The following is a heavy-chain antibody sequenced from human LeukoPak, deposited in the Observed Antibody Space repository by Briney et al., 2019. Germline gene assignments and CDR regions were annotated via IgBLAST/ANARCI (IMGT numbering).Heavy chain of an antibody. CDR1: GGSISSYY. D-gene: IGHD3-9*01. V-gene: IGHV4-59*01. Sequence: SPSETLSLTCTVSGGSISSYYWSWIRQPPGKGLEWIGYIYYSGSTNYNPSLKSRVTISVDTSKNQFSLKLSSVTAADTAVYYCARTGYYRKDFDYWGQGTLVTVSS. J-gene: IGHJ4*02. CDR3: ARTGYYRKDFDY. CDR2: IYYSGST.